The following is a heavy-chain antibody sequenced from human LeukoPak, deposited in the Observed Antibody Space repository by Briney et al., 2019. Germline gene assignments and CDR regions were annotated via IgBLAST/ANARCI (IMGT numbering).Heavy chain of an antibody. J-gene: IGHJ3*02. CDR1: GGSISSYY. CDR2: TYTSGST. V-gene: IGHV4-4*07. CDR3: ARDFSPTVVTRDAFDI. Sequence: PSETLSLTCTVSGGSISSYYWSWIRQPAGKGLEWIGRTYTSGSTNYNPSLKSRVTMSVDTSKNQFSLKLSSVTAADTAVYYCARDFSPTVVTRDAFDIWGQGTMVTVSS. D-gene: IGHD4-23*01.